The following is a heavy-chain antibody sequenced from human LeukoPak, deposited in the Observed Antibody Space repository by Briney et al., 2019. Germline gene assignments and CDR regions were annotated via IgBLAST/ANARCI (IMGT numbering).Heavy chain of an antibody. CDR2: IIPIFGTA. Sequence: SVKVSFKASGGTFTSYAISWVRQAPGQGLEWMGGIIPIFGTANYAQTFQGRVTITTDESTSTAYREVSSLRSEETAVEYCAREILEGGSWFDPWGQGTLVTVSS. CDR1: GGTFTSYA. D-gene: IGHD3-3*01. J-gene: IGHJ5*02. V-gene: IGHV1-69*05. CDR3: AREILEGGSWFDP.